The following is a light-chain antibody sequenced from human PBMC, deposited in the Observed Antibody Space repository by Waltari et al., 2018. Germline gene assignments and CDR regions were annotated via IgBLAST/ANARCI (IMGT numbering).Light chain of an antibody. CDR1: QGIRND. CDR2: AAS. Sequence: AIQMTQSPSSLSASVGDRVTITCRASQGIRNDLGWYQQKPGKAPKFMYYAASSLQTGVPSRFSGSGSGTDFTLTISSLQPEDFATYYWLQDYNYPRTFGQGTKVDIK. J-gene: IGKJ1*01. CDR3: LQDYNYPRT. V-gene: IGKV1-6*01.